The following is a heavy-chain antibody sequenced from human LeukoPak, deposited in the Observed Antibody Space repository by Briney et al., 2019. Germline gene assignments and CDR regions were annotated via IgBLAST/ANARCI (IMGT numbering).Heavy chain of an antibody. Sequence: SETLSLTCTVSGGSVSSGSYYWSWIRQPPGKGLEWIGYIYYSGSTNYNPSLKSRVTISVDTSKNQFSLKLSSVTAADTAVYYCARGGGKYSSSAFDYWGQGTLVTVSS. CDR1: GGSVSSGSYY. V-gene: IGHV4-61*01. D-gene: IGHD6-6*01. CDR2: IYYSGST. CDR3: ARGGGKYSSSAFDY. J-gene: IGHJ4*02.